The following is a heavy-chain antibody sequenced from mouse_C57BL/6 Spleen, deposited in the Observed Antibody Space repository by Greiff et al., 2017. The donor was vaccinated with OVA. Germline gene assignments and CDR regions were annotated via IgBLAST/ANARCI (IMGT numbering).Heavy chain of an antibody. CDR3: ARMDRFAY. CDR2: INPSSGYT. V-gene: IGHV1-4*01. CDR1: GYTFTSYT. J-gene: IGHJ3*01. Sequence: QVQLQQSGAELARPGASVKMSCKASGYTFTSYTMHWVKQRPGQGLEWIGYINPSSGYTKYNQKFKDKATLTADKSSSTAYMQLSSLQSEDSEVYYWARMDRFAYWGQGTLVTVSS.